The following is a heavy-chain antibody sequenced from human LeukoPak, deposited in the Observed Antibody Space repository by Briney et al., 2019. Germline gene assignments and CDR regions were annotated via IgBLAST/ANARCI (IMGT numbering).Heavy chain of an antibody. CDR2: VNHSGST. CDR3: ARWAATGALEYNWFDP. Sequence: SETLSLTCAVYGGSSSGYYWSWIRQPPGKGLEWIGEVNHSGSTNYNPSLKSRVTISVDTSKNQFSLKLSSVTAADTAVYYCARWAATGALEYNWFDPWGQGTLVTVSS. J-gene: IGHJ5*02. D-gene: IGHD6-25*01. CDR1: GGSSSGYY. V-gene: IGHV4-34*01.